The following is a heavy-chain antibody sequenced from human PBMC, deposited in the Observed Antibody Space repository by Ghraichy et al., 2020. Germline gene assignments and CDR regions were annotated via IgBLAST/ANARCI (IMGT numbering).Heavy chain of an antibody. J-gene: IGHJ4*02. CDR1: GGSISSSNYY. D-gene: IGHD3-10*01. V-gene: IGHV4-39*01. Sequence: SETLSLTCTVSGGSISSSNYYWGWIRQPPGKGLEWIGNVYYSGSTDYNPSLKSRVTISVDTSKNQFSLKLSSVTAADTAVYYCARLPGSSKNRFDYWGQGTLVTVSS. CDR3: ARLPGSSKNRFDY. CDR2: VYYSGST.